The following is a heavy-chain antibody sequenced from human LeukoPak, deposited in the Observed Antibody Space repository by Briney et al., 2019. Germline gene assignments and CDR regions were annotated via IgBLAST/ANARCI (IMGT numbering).Heavy chain of an antibody. V-gene: IGHV1-2*02. J-gene: IGHJ4*02. CDR3: ARGYALYSGRYIDFDY. CDR1: GYTFTGHY. D-gene: IGHD1-26*01. CDR2: INPNNGGT. Sequence: ASVKVPCKASGYTFTGHYMHWVRQAPGQGLEWMGWINPNNGGTNYAQKFQGRVTMTRDTSISTAYMELSRLRSDDTAVCYCARGYALYSGRYIDFDYWGQGTLVAVSS.